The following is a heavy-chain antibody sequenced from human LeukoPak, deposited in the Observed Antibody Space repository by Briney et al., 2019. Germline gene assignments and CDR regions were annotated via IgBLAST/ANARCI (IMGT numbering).Heavy chain of an antibody. J-gene: IGHJ4*02. CDR2: IYYSGST. Sequence: GSLRLSCAASGFTFSSYSMNWVRQAPGKGLEWIGSIYYSGSTYYNPSLKSRVTISVDTSKNQFSLKLSSVTAADTAVYYCARTCSGGSCYDDLDYWGQGTLVTVSS. D-gene: IGHD2-15*01. V-gene: IGHV4-59*05. CDR1: GFTFSSYSMN. CDR3: ARTCSGGSCYDDLDY.